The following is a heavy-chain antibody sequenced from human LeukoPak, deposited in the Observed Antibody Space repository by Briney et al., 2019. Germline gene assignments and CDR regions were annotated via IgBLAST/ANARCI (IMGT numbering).Heavy chain of an antibody. J-gene: IGHJ6*04. CDR1: GFTFSSYW. Sequence: GGSLRPSCAASGFTFSSYWMHWVRQAPGKGLVWVSRINSDGSSTSYADSVKGRFTISRDNAKNTLYLQMNSLRAEDTAVYYCARDGVLWFGEQYYYAMDVWGKGTTVTVSS. CDR3: ARDGVLWFGEQYYYAMDV. CDR2: INSDGSST. V-gene: IGHV3-74*01. D-gene: IGHD3-10*01.